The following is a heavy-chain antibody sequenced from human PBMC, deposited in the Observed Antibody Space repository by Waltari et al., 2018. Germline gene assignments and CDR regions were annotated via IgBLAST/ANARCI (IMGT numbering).Heavy chain of an antibody. J-gene: IGHJ6*02. Sequence: QLQLQESGPGLVKPSETLSLTCAVSGGSINKPNNYWGWIRQPPGRGLQWIGSIYQSVRTYVNPSLQSRVIISLDTSKNQLSLNLTSVTAADTAVYFCARHSLGYVTNVRPIFYYYMDVWGQGTPVTVSS. CDR3: ARHSLGYVTNVRPIFYYYMDV. CDR2: IYQSVRT. V-gene: IGHV4-39*07. D-gene: IGHD4-17*01. CDR1: GGSINKPNNY.